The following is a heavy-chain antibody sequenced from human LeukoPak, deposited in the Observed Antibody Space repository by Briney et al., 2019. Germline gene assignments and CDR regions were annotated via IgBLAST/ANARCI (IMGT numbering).Heavy chain of an antibody. CDR2: INHSGST. V-gene: IGHV4-34*01. CDR3: ARGLYDSSGYYYPLGGHWFDP. D-gene: IGHD3-22*01. Sequence: SESLFLTCAVYGGSFSGYYWSWIRQPPGKGLEWIGEINHSGSTNYNPSLKGRVTISVDTSKNQFSLKLSSVTAADTAVYYCARGLYDSSGYYYPLGGHWFDPWGQGTLVTVSS. J-gene: IGHJ5*02. CDR1: GGSFSGYY.